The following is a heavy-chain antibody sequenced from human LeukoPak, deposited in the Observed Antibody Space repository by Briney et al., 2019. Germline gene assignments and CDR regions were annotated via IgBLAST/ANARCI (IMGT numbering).Heavy chain of an antibody. V-gene: IGHV3-30*18. CDR3: AKSHGELLWYFDY. Sequence: PGGSLRLSCAASGFTFSSYGMHWVRQAPGKGLEWVAVISYDGSNKYYADSVKGRFTISRDNSKNTLYLQMNSLRAEDTAVYYCAKSHGELLWYFDYWGQGTLVTVSS. D-gene: IGHD1-26*01. CDR1: GFTFSSYG. J-gene: IGHJ4*02. CDR2: ISYDGSNK.